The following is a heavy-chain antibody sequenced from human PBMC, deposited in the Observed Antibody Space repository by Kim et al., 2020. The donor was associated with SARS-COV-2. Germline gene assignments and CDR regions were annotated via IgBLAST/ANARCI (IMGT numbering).Heavy chain of an antibody. CDR1: GGSMSSDDYY. CDR2: IYSSGYT. J-gene: IGHJ3*02. CDR3: ARDSSEGGI. V-gene: IGHV4-31*03. D-gene: IGHD3-16*01. Sequence: SETLSLTCTVSGGSMSSDDYYWSWIRQHPGKGLEWIGYIYSSGYTYYSPSLKSRVVISLDTSKNQLSLKLTSATAADTAMYYCARDSSEGGIWGQGTMVTVSS.